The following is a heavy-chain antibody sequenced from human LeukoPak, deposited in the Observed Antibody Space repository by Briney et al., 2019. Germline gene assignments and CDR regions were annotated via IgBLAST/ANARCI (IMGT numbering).Heavy chain of an antibody. V-gene: IGHV3-15*01. J-gene: IGHJ1*01. CDR1: GFTFSNAW. Sequence: GGSLRLSCAASGFTFSNAWMSWVRQAPGKGLKWVGRIKSKTDGGTTDYAAPVKGRFTISRDDSKNTLYLQMNSLKTEDTAVYYCTTDYPYYCSSTSCYASEYFQHWGQGTLVTVSS. CDR3: TTDYPYYCSSTSCYASEYFQH. CDR2: IKSKTDGGTT. D-gene: IGHD2-2*01.